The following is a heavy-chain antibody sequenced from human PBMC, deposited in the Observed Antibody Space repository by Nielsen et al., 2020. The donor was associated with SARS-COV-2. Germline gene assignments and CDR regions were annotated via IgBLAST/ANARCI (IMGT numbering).Heavy chain of an antibody. CDR3: AKDFHGSVADFFGN. D-gene: IGHD2-2*03. J-gene: IGHJ4*02. CDR1: GFAFSDFG. V-gene: IGHV3-30*18. Sequence: GGSLRLSCAASGFAFSDFGMHWVRQAPGKGLEWVSIMSYDGNNENYADSVKGRVIISRDNSKNTLHLQMNSLRTEDTALYFCAKDFHGSVADFFGNWGQGTLVTVSS. CDR2: MSYDGNNE.